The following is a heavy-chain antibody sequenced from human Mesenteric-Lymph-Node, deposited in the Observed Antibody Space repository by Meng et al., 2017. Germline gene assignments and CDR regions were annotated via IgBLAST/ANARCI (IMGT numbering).Heavy chain of an antibody. CDR3: AGGYSYGDY. CDR2: ISHDGSNK. J-gene: IGHJ4*02. V-gene: IGHV3-30*03. CDR1: GVAFSSYG. D-gene: IGHD5-18*01. Sequence: QGQLVESGGRVVQLGRSLRLSCAASGVAFSSYGMHWVRQAPGKGLEWVALISHDGSNKYYADSVKGRFTVSRDNSKNTLYLQMNSQTTEDTAVYYCAGGYSYGDYWGQGTLVTVSS.